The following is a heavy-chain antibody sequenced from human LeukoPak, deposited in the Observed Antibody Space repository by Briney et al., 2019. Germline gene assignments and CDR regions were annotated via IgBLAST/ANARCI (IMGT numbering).Heavy chain of an antibody. CDR1: GGIYRITA. V-gene: IGHV1-69*05. CDR3: ATYGGNTAEYFQH. J-gene: IGHJ1*01. D-gene: IGHD4-23*01. CDR2: IIPMPTTA. Sequence: SVKVSCKVSGGIYRITAITWVRQAPGQGLEWMGGIIPMPTTANYAQKFQGRVTITRDDSTSTAYMEVSSLRSEDTALYYCATYGGNTAEYFQHWGQGTLVTVSS.